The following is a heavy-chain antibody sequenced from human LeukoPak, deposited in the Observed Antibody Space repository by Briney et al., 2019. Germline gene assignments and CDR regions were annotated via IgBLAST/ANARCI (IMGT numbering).Heavy chain of an antibody. CDR2: INSDGSST. Sequence: PGGSLRLSCAASGFTFSSYWMHWVRQAPGKGLVWVSRINSDGSSTSYADSVKGRFTISRDNAKNTLYLQMNSLRAEDTAVYYCARDLDYCSSTSCWLSAFDIWGQGTMVTVSS. D-gene: IGHD2-2*01. CDR3: ARDLDYCSSTSCWLSAFDI. V-gene: IGHV3-74*01. CDR1: GFTFSSYW. J-gene: IGHJ3*02.